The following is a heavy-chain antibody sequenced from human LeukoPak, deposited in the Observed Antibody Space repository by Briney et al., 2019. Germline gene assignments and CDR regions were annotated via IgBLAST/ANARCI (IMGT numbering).Heavy chain of an antibody. D-gene: IGHD2-15*01. Sequence: ASVKVSCKVSGYTLTELSMHWVRQAPGKGLERMGGFDPEDGETIYAQKFQGRVTMTEDTSTDTAYMELSSLRSEDTAVYYCATPISGGYYFDYWGQGTLVTVSS. CDR2: FDPEDGET. V-gene: IGHV1-24*01. CDR1: GYTLTELS. J-gene: IGHJ4*02. CDR3: ATPISGGYYFDY.